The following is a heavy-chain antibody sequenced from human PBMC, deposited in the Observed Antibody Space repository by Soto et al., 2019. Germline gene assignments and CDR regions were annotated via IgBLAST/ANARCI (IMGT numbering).Heavy chain of an antibody. CDR2: INHSGST. CDR1: GGSFSGYY. Sequence: QVQLQQWGAGLLKPSETLSLTCAVYGGSFSGYYWSWIRQPPGKGLEWIGEINHSGSTNYNPSLKIRVTISVDTSKNQFSLKLSSVTAADTAVYYCARSSQQLFYYGMDVWGQGTTVTVSS. J-gene: IGHJ6*02. D-gene: IGHD6-13*01. V-gene: IGHV4-34*01. CDR3: ARSSQQLFYYGMDV.